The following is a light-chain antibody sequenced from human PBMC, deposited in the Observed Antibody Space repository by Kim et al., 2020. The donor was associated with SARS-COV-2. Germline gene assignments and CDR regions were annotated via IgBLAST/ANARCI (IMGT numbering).Light chain of an antibody. CDR2: GKN. J-gene: IGLJ2*01. V-gene: IGLV3-19*01. CDR1: SLRSYY. Sequence: VALGQTVRIKCQGDSLRSYYATWYQQKPGQAPIPVIYGKNNRPSGIPDRFSGSSSGNTASLTITGTQAGDEADYYCNSRDSNDYVVFGGGTKLTVL. CDR3: NSRDSNDYVV.